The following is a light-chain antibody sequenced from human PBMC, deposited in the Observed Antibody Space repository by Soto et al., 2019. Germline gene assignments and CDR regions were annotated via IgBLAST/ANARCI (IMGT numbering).Light chain of an antibody. CDR1: SSDVGAYNY. Sequence: QSALTQPASVSGSPGQSITISCTGTSSDVGAYNYVSWYQQHPGKAPKVMIYDVSNRPSGVSNRFSGSKSGNTASLTISVLQGEDEADYYCCSYTSGSTLYVFGTGTKVTVL. CDR2: DVS. V-gene: IGLV2-14*01. CDR3: CSYTSGSTLYV. J-gene: IGLJ1*01.